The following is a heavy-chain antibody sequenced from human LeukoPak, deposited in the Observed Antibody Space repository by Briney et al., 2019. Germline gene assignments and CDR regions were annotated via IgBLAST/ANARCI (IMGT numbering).Heavy chain of an antibody. CDR2: ISWNSGSI. CDR3: AKDRSEDSSSYDFGY. CDR1: GFTFDDYA. Sequence: GRSLRLSSAASGFTFDDYAMHWVRQAPGKGLEWVSGISWNSGSIGYADSVKGRFTISRDNAKNSLYLQMNSLRAEDTALYYCAKDRSEDSSSYDFGYWGQGTLVTVSS. J-gene: IGHJ4*02. V-gene: IGHV3-9*01. D-gene: IGHD6-6*01.